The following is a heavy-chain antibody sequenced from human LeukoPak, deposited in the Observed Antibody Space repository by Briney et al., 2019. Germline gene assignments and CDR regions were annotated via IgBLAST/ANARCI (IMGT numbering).Heavy chain of an antibody. CDR3: ARSGGSYGNWFDP. J-gene: IGHJ5*02. CDR1: GDSVSINSAA. D-gene: IGHD1-26*01. V-gene: IGHV6-1*01. Sequence: SQTLSLTCAISGDSVSINSAAWNWISQSPSRGLEWLGRTYYRSKWYNDYAVSVKSRITINPDTSKNQSSLQLNSVTPEDTAVYYCARSGGSYGNWFDPWGQGTLVTVSS. CDR2: TYYRSKWYN.